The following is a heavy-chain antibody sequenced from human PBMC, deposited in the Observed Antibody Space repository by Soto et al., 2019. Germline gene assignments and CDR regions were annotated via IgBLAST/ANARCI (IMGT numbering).Heavy chain of an antibody. D-gene: IGHD3-3*01. CDR2: INPSGGST. CDR3: ASEWHYDFWSGTPSFAFDI. V-gene: IGHV1-46*01. Sequence: AASVKVSCKASGYTFTSYYMHWVRQAPGQGLEWMGIINPSGGSTSYAQKFQGRVTMTRDTSTSTVYMELSSLRSDDTAVYHCASEWHYDFWSGTPSFAFDIWGQGTMVTVSS. J-gene: IGHJ3*02. CDR1: GYTFTSYY.